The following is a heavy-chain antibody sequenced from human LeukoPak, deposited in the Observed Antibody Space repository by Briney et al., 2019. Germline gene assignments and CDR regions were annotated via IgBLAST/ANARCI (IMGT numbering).Heavy chain of an antibody. CDR1: GGSITSNNYY. Sequence: SETLSLTCTVSGGSITSNNYYWGWIRQPPGEGLQYIGSIYYGRSTYYNPSLKSRVTISLDTSMNQFSLKLSSVTAADTAVYCCAREDGIAAAGTGYYYYYGMDVWGQGTTVTVSS. D-gene: IGHD6-13*01. V-gene: IGHV4-39*07. CDR2: IYYGRST. CDR3: AREDGIAAAGTGYYYYYGMDV. J-gene: IGHJ6*02.